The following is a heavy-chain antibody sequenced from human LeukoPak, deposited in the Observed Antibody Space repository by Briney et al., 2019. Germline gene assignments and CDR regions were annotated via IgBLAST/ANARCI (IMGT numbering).Heavy chain of an antibody. V-gene: IGHV3-7*03. D-gene: IGHD6-25*01. CDR2: IKPNEGEK. CDR1: GFTVSSNY. Sequence: GGSLRLSCAASGFTVSSNYMSWVRQAPGKGLEWVANIKPNEGEKHSVDSVKGRFTISRDNAKNSLYLQMNSLRAEDTAVYYCARDFSRLPTSGRFDSWGQGTLVTVSS. CDR3: ARDFSRLPTSGRFDS. J-gene: IGHJ4*02.